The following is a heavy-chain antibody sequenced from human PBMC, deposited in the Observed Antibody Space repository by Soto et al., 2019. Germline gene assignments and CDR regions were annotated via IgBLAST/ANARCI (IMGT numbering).Heavy chain of an antibody. V-gene: IGHV1-46*01. CDR1: GYLFTAYS. Sequence: GASVKDSCKASGYLFTAYSMHWVRLAPGQGLEWMGVVNPSGGSTKYAQNFQGRVTMTRDTSTTTIYMELSSLRSDDTAIYYCAREENCSGGTCYSEYFHRWGQGTLVTVSS. J-gene: IGHJ1*01. D-gene: IGHD2-15*01. CDR2: VNPSGGST. CDR3: AREENCSGGTCYSEYFHR.